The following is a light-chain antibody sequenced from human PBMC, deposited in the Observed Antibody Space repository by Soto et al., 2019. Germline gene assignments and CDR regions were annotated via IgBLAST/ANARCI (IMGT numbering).Light chain of an antibody. J-gene: IGKJ1*01. CDR2: LGS. V-gene: IGKV2-28*01. CDR3: MQSLQTPPWT. CDR1: QSLLHSNGYNY. Sequence: DIVMTQSPLSLPVTPGEPASISCRSSQSLLHSNGYNYLDWYLQKPGQSPQLLIYLGSNRASGVPDRFSGSGSGTEFTLKISKVEAEDVGVYYCMQSLQTPPWTFGPGTKVDIK.